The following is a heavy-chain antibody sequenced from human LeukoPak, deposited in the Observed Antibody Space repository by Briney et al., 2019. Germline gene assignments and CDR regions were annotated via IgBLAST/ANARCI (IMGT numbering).Heavy chain of an antibody. CDR2: ISSSSSPI. D-gene: IGHD3-22*01. CDR3: AREWFYDSSGYYVY. J-gene: IGHJ4*02. Sequence: GSLRLSCAASGFNFSDYYMTWIRQAPGKGLEWISYISSSSSPIYYADSVKGRFTISRDNAKNSLYLQMNSLRDEDTAVYYCAREWFYDSSGYYVYWGQGTLVTVSS. CDR1: GFNFSDYY. V-gene: IGHV3-11*04.